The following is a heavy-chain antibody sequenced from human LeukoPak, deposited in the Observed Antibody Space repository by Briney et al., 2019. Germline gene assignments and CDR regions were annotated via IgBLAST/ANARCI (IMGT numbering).Heavy chain of an antibody. V-gene: IGHV4-39*07. Sequence: PSETLSLTCTVSGGSISSSSYYWGWIRQPPGKGLEWIGSIYYSGSTYYNPSLKSRATISVDTSKNQFSLKLSSVTAADTAVYYCARDGGATDAFDIWGQGTMVTVSS. D-gene: IGHD1-26*01. CDR2: IYYSGST. J-gene: IGHJ3*02. CDR3: ARDGGATDAFDI. CDR1: GGSISSSSYY.